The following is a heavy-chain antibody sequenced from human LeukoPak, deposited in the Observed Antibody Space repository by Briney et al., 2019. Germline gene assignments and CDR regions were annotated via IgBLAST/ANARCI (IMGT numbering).Heavy chain of an antibody. J-gene: IGHJ4*02. CDR3: ASEGGSGCDY. D-gene: IGHD6-19*01. Sequence: PSETLSLTCTVSGGSISSSSYYWGWIRQPPGKGLEWIGSIYYSGSTYYNPSPKSRVTISVDTSKNQFSLKLSSVTAADTAVYYCASEGGSGCDYWGQGTLVNVSS. CDR2: IYYSGST. V-gene: IGHV4-39*01. CDR1: GGSISSSSYY.